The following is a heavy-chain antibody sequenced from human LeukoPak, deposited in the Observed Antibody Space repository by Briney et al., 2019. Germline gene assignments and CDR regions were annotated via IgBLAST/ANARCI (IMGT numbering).Heavy chain of an antibody. CDR3: AKSDYYDSSGYYYGSDY. CDR2: TSGSGGST. D-gene: IGHD3-22*01. V-gene: IGHV3-23*01. CDR1: GFTFSSYA. Sequence: GGSLRLSCAASGFTFSSYAMTWVRQAPGKGLEWVSGTSGSGGSTYYADSVKGRFTISRDNSKNTLYVQMNSLRAEDTAVYYCAKSDYYDSSGYYYGSDYWGQGTLVTVSS. J-gene: IGHJ4*02.